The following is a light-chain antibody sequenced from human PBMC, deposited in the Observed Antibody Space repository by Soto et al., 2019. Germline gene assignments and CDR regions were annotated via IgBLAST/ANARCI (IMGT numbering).Light chain of an antibody. CDR2: ATS. CDR1: QGISND. Sequence: DIQMTQSPSSLSASVGDRVTITCRASQGISNDLAWYQQKPGKVPKLLIYATSTLQSGVPTRFSGSGSRTDFTLTISSLQPEDVAIYYCQKYDSAPETFGPGTKMDLK. J-gene: IGKJ3*01. V-gene: IGKV1-27*01. CDR3: QKYDSAPET.